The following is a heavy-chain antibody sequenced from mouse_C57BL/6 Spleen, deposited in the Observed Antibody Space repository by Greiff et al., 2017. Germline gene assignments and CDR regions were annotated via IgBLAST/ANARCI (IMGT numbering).Heavy chain of an antibody. CDR2: IYPGSGST. D-gene: IGHD1-1*01. CDR3: ARGGYYGSTTHWYFEV. CDR1: GYTFTSYW. Sequence: QVQLQQPGAELVKPGASVKLSCKASGYTFTSYWITWVKQRPGQGLEWIGDIYPGSGSTNSNEKFKSKATLTVATSSSTAYMQLSSLTSEDAAVYYWARGGYYGSTTHWYFEVWGTGTTVTVAS. V-gene: IGHV1-55*01. J-gene: IGHJ1*03.